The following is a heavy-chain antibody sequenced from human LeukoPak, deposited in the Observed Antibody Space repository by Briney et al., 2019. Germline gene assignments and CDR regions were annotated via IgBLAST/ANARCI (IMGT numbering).Heavy chain of an antibody. V-gene: IGHV3-23*01. Sequence: GGSLRLSCAASGFTFSNYAMSWVRQALGKGLEWVSNIRSSLSTYYADSVKGRFVISRDNSKNMVYLQMNSLRAEDTAIYFCASHHYGDYFDYWGQGTLVTVSS. CDR3: ASHHYGDYFDY. CDR2: IRSSLST. D-gene: IGHD4-17*01. CDR1: GFTFSNYA. J-gene: IGHJ4*02.